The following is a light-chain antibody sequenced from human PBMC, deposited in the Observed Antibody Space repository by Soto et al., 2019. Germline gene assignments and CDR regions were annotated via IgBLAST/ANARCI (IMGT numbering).Light chain of an antibody. CDR1: SSNIGNNA. CDR3: AAWGDNLNGWV. Sequence: QAVVTQPPSASGTPGQRVTISCSGSSSNIGNNAVNWYQQFPGTAPKLLIYDNIQRPSGVPDRFSGSKSGTPASLAISGLQSEDEADYYCAAWGDNLNGWVFGGGTKVTVL. V-gene: IGLV1-44*01. J-gene: IGLJ3*02. CDR2: DNI.